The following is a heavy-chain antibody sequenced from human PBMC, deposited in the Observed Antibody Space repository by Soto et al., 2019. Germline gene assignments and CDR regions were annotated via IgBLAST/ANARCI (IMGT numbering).Heavy chain of an antibody. V-gene: IGHV1-8*01. J-gene: IGHJ4*02. CDR1: GYTFTSYD. Sequence: QVQLVQSGAEVKKPGASVKVSCKASGYTFTSYDINWVRQATGQGLEWMGWMNPNSGNTGYAQKFQGRVTMTRSTSISTAYMELSSLRSEDTAVYYCARAAPYYDFWSGYQKSDYWGQGTLVTVSS. CDR3: ARAAPYYDFWSGYQKSDY. CDR2: MNPNSGNT. D-gene: IGHD3-3*01.